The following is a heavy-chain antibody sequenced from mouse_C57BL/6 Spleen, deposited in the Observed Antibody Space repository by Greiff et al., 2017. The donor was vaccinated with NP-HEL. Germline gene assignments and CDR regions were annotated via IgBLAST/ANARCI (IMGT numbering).Heavy chain of an antibody. Sequence: VKLQESGPGLVQPSQSLSITCTVSGFSLTSYGVHWVRQSPGKGLEWLGVIWRGGSTDYNAAFMSRLSITKDNSKSQVFFKMNSLQADDTAIYYCAIPITTVDYYAMDYWGQGTSVTVSS. D-gene: IGHD1-1*01. CDR2: IWRGGST. V-gene: IGHV2-5*01. J-gene: IGHJ4*01. CDR1: GFSLTSYG. CDR3: AIPITTVDYYAMDY.